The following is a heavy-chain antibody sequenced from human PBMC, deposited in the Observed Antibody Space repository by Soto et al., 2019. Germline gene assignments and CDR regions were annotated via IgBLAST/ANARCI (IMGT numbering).Heavy chain of an antibody. CDR2: TYYRSKWFN. CDR3: VTITRGHHV. D-gene: IGHD1-20*01. V-gene: IGHV6-1*01. Sequence: PSQTLSLTCAISGDSVSSNSATWHWIRQSPSSGLEWLGRTYYRSKWFNDYAVSVKSRITINPDTSKNQFSLQLNSVTPEDTAVYYCVTITRGHHVWGQGTTVTVSS. CDR1: GDSVSSNSAT. J-gene: IGHJ6*02.